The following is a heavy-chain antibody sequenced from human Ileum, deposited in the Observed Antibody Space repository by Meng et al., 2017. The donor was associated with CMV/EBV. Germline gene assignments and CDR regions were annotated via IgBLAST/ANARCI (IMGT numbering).Heavy chain of an antibody. J-gene: IGHJ4*02. CDR3: ARPYCTTTTCYAALRYFDWLTDF. V-gene: IGHV3-23*01. D-gene: IGHD3-9*01. CDR1: GFTFDNYA. CDR2: ISGSGGSA. Sequence: GGSLRLSCAASGFTFDNYAMIWVRQAPGRGLEWVSGISGSGGSAYYAESLKGRFTVSRDNAKNSLYLQMNSLRAEDKAVYYCARPYCTTTTCYAALRYFDWLTDFWGQGTLVTVSS.